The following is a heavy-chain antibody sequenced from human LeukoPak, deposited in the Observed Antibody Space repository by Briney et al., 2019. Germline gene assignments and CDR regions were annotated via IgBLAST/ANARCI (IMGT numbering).Heavy chain of an antibody. CDR2: ISDSGST. CDR3: ARVFRGAVTSNWFDP. V-gene: IGHV4-59*01. D-gene: IGHD4-17*01. J-gene: IGHJ5*02. Sequence: SETLSLTCTVSGGSINGYYWTWIRQPPGKGLEWIGYISDSGSTNYNPSLKSRLTMSVDSSNSDFSLRLNSVTAADTAVYYCARVFRGAVTSNWFDPWGQGTQVTVSS. CDR1: GGSINGYY.